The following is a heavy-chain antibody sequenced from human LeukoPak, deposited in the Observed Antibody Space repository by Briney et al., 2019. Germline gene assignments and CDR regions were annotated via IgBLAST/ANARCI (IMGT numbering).Heavy chain of an antibody. CDR2: ISGSGEST. CDR3: AKDIRRTSTYYFDY. V-gene: IGHV3-23*01. Sequence: GGSLRLSCAASGYIFSSYAMSWVRQAPGRGLEWVSAISGSGESTYYADSVKGRFTISRDNSKNTLNLQMNSLRAEDTAVYYCAKDIRRTSTYYFDYWGLGTLVTVSS. D-gene: IGHD1-20*01. CDR1: GYIFSSYA. J-gene: IGHJ4*02.